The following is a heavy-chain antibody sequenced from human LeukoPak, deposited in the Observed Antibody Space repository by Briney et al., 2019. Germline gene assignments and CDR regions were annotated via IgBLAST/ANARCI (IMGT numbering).Heavy chain of an antibody. CDR3: ARDLSGSYTTYYFDY. CDR1: GFTFSSYS. D-gene: IGHD1-26*01. Sequence: GFLRLSCAASGFTFSSYSMNWVRQAPGKGLEWVSFNSSSSSTTFYADSVKGRFTISRDNAKNSLCLQMNSLRAEDTAVYYCARDLSGSYTTYYFDYWGQGTLVTV. J-gene: IGHJ4*02. CDR2: NSSSSSTT. V-gene: IGHV3-48*01.